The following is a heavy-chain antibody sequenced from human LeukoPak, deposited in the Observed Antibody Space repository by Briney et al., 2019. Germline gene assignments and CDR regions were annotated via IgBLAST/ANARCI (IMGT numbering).Heavy chain of an antibody. CDR3: ARGGEDSIGDWGNWFDP. D-gene: IGHD3-10*01. CDR1: GYTFTGYY. Sequence: GASVKVSCKASGYTFTGYYMNWVRQAPGQGLEWLGWINLNSGDTKYPQKFRGRVTMTRDTSINTAYMELNRVTSDDTAVYYCARGGEDSIGDWGNWFDPWGQGTLVTVSS. V-gene: IGHV1-2*02. J-gene: IGHJ5*02. CDR2: INLNSGDT.